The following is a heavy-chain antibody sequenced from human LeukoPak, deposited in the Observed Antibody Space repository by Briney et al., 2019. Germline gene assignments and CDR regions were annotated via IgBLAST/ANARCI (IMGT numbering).Heavy chain of an antibody. CDR3: AKGYYGSGTYGWFDP. V-gene: IGHV3-23*01. CDR1: GFTFSSSG. D-gene: IGHD3-10*01. J-gene: IGHJ5*02. Sequence: GGSLRLSCAASGFTFSSSGMSWVRQAPGKGLEWVSTISASGDNAYYADSVKGRFTISRDNSKKKLYLQMNSLRAEDTAVYYCAKGYYGSGTYGWFDPWGQGTLVTVSS. CDR2: ISASGDNA.